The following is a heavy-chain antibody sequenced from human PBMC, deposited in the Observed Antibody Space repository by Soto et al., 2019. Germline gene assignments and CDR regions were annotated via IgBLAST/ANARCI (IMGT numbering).Heavy chain of an antibody. CDR1: GGSISSGGYY. D-gene: IGHD2-2*01. J-gene: IGHJ3*02. Sequence: QVQLQESGPGLVKPSQTLSLTCTVSGGSISSGGYYWSWIRQHPGKGLEWNGYIYYSGSTNYKPSLNVRVTISVDTAKNQFSLKLSSVTAAYTAVYYCASYQPSYAFDIWGQGTMVTVSS. V-gene: IGHV4-31*03. CDR3: ASYQPSYAFDI. CDR2: IYYSGST.